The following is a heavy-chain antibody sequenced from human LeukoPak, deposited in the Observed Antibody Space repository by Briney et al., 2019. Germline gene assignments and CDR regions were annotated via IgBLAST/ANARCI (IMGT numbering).Heavy chain of an antibody. Sequence: GGSLRLSCAASGFTFSYAWLSWVRQAPGKGLEWVSGISWNSGSIGYVDSVKGRFTISRDNAKNSLYLQMNSLRAEDTALYYCAKDRGSSRILDYWGQGTLVTVSS. CDR3: AKDRGSSRILDY. V-gene: IGHV3-9*01. CDR2: ISWNSGSI. CDR1: GFTFSYAW. J-gene: IGHJ4*02. D-gene: IGHD6-13*01.